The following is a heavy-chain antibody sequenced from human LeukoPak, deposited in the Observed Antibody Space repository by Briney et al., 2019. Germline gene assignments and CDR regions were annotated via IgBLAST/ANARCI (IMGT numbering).Heavy chain of an antibody. Sequence: ASVKVSCKASGYTFTGYYMHWVRQAPGQGLEWMGWINPNSGGTNYAQKFQGRVTMTRDTSISTAYMELSRLRSDDTAVYYCASAPEYSGSSYQLDYWGQGTLVTVSS. CDR3: ASAPEYSGSSYQLDY. V-gene: IGHV1-2*02. D-gene: IGHD6-6*01. CDR2: INPNSGGT. J-gene: IGHJ4*02. CDR1: GYTFTGYY.